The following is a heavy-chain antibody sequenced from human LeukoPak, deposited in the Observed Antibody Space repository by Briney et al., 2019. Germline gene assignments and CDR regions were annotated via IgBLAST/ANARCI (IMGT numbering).Heavy chain of an antibody. D-gene: IGHD3-10*01. V-gene: IGHV1-2*02. CDR2: INPNSGGT. CDR3: ARRGPLYYYGSGSPPDSDY. Sequence: GASVKVSCKASGYTFTSYAMNWVRQAPGQGLEWMGWINPNSGGTNYAQKFQGRVTMTRDTSISTAYMELSRLRSDDTAVYYCARRGPLYYYGSGSPPDSDYWGQGTLVTVSS. CDR1: GYTFTSYA. J-gene: IGHJ4*02.